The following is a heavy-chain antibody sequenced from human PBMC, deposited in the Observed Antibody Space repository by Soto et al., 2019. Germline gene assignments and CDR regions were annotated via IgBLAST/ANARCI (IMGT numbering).Heavy chain of an antibody. CDR3: ARNPPVLGSGYHNWFDP. CDR2: IYYSGST. J-gene: IGHJ5*02. D-gene: IGHD3-3*01. V-gene: IGHV4-39*01. CDR1: GGSISSSSYY. Sequence: LSLTCTVSGGSISSSSYYWGWIRQPPGKGLEWIGSIYYSGSTYYNPSLKSRVTISVDTSKNQFSLKLSSVTAADTAVYYCARNPPVLGSGYHNWFDPWGQGTLVTVSS.